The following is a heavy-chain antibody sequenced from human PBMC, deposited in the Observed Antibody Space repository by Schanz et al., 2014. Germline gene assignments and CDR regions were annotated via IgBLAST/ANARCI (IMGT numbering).Heavy chain of an antibody. CDR2: VRNKNNRYTT. V-gene: IGHV3-72*01. CDR1: GFTFSDYY. J-gene: IGHJ4*01. D-gene: IGHD2-2*01. Sequence: EVQLVESGGGLVQPGGSLRLSCAASGFTFSDYYMDWVRQAPGKGLEWVGRVRNKNNRYTTEYAASVKGRFANSRDDSENTLYLQMSSQKTEDTAMYYCARRASCSRNGYPFDAWGQGTPVTVSS. CDR3: ARRASCSRNGYPFDA.